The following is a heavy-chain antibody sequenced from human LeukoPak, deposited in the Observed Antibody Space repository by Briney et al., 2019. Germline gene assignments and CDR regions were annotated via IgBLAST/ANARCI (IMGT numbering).Heavy chain of an antibody. V-gene: IGHV4-34*01. CDR1: GGSFSGYY. CDR2: INHSGST. J-gene: IGHJ4*02. CDR3: ARGPFWSGYCSLSR. D-gene: IGHD3-3*01. Sequence: SETLSLTCAVYGGSFSGYYWSWIRQPPGKGLEWIGEINHSGSTNYNPSLKSRVTISVDTSNNQFSLKLSSVTAADTAVYYCARGPFWSGYCSLSRWGQGTLVTVSS.